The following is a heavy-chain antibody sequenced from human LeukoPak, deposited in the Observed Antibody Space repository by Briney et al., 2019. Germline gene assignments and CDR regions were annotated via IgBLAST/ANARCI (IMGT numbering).Heavy chain of an antibody. J-gene: IGHJ4*02. CDR3: ARDIRAVGVTLYFDY. V-gene: IGHV3-11*01. CDR1: GFTFSDYY. CDR2: ISGGGDDI. Sequence: GGSLRLSCAASGFTFSDYYMSWIRQAPGMGLEWLSYISGGGDDIHYADSVKGRFTISRDNAKNSLYLQMNSLRAEDTAMYYCARDIRAVGVTLYFDYWGQGILVTASS. D-gene: IGHD1-26*01.